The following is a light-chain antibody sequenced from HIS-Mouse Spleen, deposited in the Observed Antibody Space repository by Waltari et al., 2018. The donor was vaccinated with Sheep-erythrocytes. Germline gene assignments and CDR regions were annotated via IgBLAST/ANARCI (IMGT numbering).Light chain of an antibody. Sequence: QSVLTQPPSVSGAPGQRVTISFTGSSSNIGAGYDVHWYQQLPGTAPKLLIYGNSNRSSGVPDRFSGSKSGTSASLAITGLQAEDEADYYCQSYDSSLSGYVFGTGTKVTVL. CDR1: SSNIGAGYD. CDR2: GNS. V-gene: IGLV1-40*01. J-gene: IGLJ1*01. CDR3: QSYDSSLSGYV.